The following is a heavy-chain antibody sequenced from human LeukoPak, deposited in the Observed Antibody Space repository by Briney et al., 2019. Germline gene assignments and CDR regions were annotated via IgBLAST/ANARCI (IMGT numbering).Heavy chain of an antibody. J-gene: IGHJ6*02. D-gene: IGHD3-10*01. Sequence: GGSLRLSCAASEFSVSNYWMTWVRQAPGKALEWVANINQDGSEKYYVDSVKGRFTISRDNAKKSLWLQMNSLRAEDTAAYYCAKQGVTLVRGILSYGMDVWGQGTSVSVSS. CDR1: EFSVSNYW. CDR2: INQDGSEK. CDR3: AKQGVTLVRGILSYGMDV. V-gene: IGHV3-7*01.